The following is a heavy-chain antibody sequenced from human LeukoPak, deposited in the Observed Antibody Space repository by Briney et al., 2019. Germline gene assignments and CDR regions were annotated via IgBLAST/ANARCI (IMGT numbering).Heavy chain of an antibody. CDR1: GGSISSSSYY. CDR3: ARGADSSGYYSIFYFDY. J-gene: IGHJ4*02. D-gene: IGHD3-22*01. Sequence: SETLSLTCTVSGGSISSSSYYWDWIRQPPGKGLEWVGSMYYSGSTYYNPSLKSRVTISVDTSKNQFSLKLSSVTAADTAVYYCARGADSSGYYSIFYFDYWGQGTLVTVSS. V-gene: IGHV4-39*07. CDR2: MYYSGST.